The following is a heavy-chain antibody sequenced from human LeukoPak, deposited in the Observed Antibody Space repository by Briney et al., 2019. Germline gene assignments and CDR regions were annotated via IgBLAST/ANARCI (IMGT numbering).Heavy chain of an antibody. D-gene: IGHD6-13*01. Sequence: PGGSLRLSCVASGFTFSDYAMSWVRQAPGKGLEWVANIKQDGSEKYYVDSVKGRFTISRDNAKNSLYLQMNSLRAEDTAVYYCARGLTLDSSSWYSWFDPWGQGTLVTVSS. CDR3: ARGLTLDSSSWYSWFDP. CDR1: GFTFSDYA. CDR2: IKQDGSEK. V-gene: IGHV3-7*01. J-gene: IGHJ5*02.